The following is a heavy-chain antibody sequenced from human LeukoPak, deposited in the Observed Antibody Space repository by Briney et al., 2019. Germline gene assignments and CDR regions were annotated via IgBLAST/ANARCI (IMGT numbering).Heavy chain of an antibody. CDR3: AKSGLNRFDY. Sequence: GGSLRLSCAASGFTFSTYSMNWVRQAPGKGLEWVSSISSSSSYIYYADSVKGRFTISRDNAKNSLYLQMNSLRAEDTAVYYCAKSGLNRFDYWGQGTLVTVSS. D-gene: IGHD2-15*01. CDR2: ISSSSSYI. V-gene: IGHV3-21*04. CDR1: GFTFSTYS. J-gene: IGHJ4*02.